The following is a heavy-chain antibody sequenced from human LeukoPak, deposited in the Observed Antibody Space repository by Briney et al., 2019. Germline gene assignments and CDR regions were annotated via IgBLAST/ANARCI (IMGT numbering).Heavy chain of an antibody. Sequence: SLRLSCAASGFTFDDYAMHWVRQAPGKGLEWVSGISWNSGSIGCADSVKGRFTISRDNAKNSLYLQMNSLRAEDTALYYCAKGFRSKGNYYYYMDVWGKGTTVTVSS. CDR2: ISWNSGSI. CDR1: GFTFDDYA. D-gene: IGHD3-10*01. J-gene: IGHJ6*03. V-gene: IGHV3-9*01. CDR3: AKGFRSKGNYYYYMDV.